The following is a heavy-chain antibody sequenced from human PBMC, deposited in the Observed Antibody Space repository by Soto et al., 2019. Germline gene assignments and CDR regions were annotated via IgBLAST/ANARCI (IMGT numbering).Heavy chain of an antibody. D-gene: IGHD2-8*02. CDR2: IYYSGIT. Sequence: SETLSLTCTVSGGSISSYCWSWIRHPPGKGLEWIGYIYYSGITDYNPSLKSRVTISVDTSKSQFSLKLSSVTAADTAVYYCARGGGVYYFDYWGQGTLVTVS. CDR1: GGSISSYC. J-gene: IGHJ4*02. V-gene: IGHV4-59*01. CDR3: ARGGGVYYFDY.